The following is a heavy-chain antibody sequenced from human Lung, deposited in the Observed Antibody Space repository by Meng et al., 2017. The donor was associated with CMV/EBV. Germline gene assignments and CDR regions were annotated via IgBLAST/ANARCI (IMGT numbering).Heavy chain of an antibody. CDR2: ISYDGGKK. J-gene: IGHJ4*02. CDR1: GSTFSSYA. Sequence: GESLKISCVASGSTFSSYAMHWVRQAPGKGLEWVAFISYDGGKKYYADSVKGRFTISRDNSNNTRYLQMSSLRADDTAVYYCVRSLAPYTSSWYGVWGQGTXVTVSS. CDR3: VRSLAPYTSSWYGV. V-gene: IGHV3-30-3*01. D-gene: IGHD6-13*01.